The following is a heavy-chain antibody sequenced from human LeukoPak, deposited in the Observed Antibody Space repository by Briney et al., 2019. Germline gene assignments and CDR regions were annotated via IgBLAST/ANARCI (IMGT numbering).Heavy chain of an antibody. J-gene: IGHJ4*02. D-gene: IGHD6-13*01. V-gene: IGHV3-30*18. CDR1: GSSFSGQW. Sequence: GGSLRLSCVVSGSSFSGQWMNWVRQAPGKGLEWVAVISYDGSIEYYADSVKGRFTISRDDSRNTLYLQMNSLRPEDTALYYCAKDLQHLVRTLSFDYWGQGTLVTVSS. CDR3: AKDLQHLVRTLSFDY. CDR2: ISYDGSIE.